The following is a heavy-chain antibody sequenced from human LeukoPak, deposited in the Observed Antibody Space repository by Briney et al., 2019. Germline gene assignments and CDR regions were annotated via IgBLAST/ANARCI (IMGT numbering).Heavy chain of an antibody. V-gene: IGHV4-39*01. CDR3: ARRSNGYYHFDL. CDR1: GGSISSSSYY. CDR2: IYYSGST. J-gene: IGHJ2*01. D-gene: IGHD3-22*01. Sequence: KASETLSLTCTVSGGSISSSSYYWGWIRQPPGKGLEWIASIYYSGSTYYNPSLKSRVTISVDTSKNQFSLKLSSVTAADTAVYYCARRSNGYYHFDLWGRGTLVTVSS.